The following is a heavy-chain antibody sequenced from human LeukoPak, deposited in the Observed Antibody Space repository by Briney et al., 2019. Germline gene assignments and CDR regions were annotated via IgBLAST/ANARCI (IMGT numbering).Heavy chain of an antibody. CDR3: AQRHGSGSYYSPDY. CDR1: GFTFSSYA. D-gene: IGHD3-10*01. J-gene: IGHJ4*02. CDR2: ISSNGGST. V-gene: IGHV3-64*01. Sequence: GGSLRLSCAASGFTFSSYAMHWVRQAPGKGLEYVSAISSNGGSTYYANSVKGRFTISRDNSKNTLYLQMNSLRAEDTAVYYCAQRHGSGSYYSPDYWGQGTLVTVSS.